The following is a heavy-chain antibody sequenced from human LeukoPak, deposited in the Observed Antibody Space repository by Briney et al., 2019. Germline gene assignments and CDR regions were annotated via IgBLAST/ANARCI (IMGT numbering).Heavy chain of an antibody. D-gene: IGHD4-17*01. CDR3: ARDPTVTTKVRGWFDP. CDR1: GGSISSYY. V-gene: IGHV4-59*12. CDR2: IYYRGST. J-gene: IGHJ5*02. Sequence: SETLSLTCTVSGGSISSYYWSWIRQPPGKGLEWIGYIYYRGSTNYNPSLKSRVTISVDTSKNQFSLKLSSVTAADTAVYYCARDPTVTTKVRGWFDPWGQGTLVTVSS.